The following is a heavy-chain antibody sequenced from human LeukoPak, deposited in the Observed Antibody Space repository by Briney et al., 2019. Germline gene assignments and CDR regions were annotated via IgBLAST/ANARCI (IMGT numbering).Heavy chain of an antibody. CDR2: TYYESKWSN. CDR1: GDSVSSNGVA. V-gene: IGHV6-1*01. D-gene: IGHD1-14*01. Sequence: SQTLSLTCVISGDSVSSNGVAWNWVRQSPSRGLEWLGRTYYESKWSNDYALSVKSRITINPDTSKNQFSLQLNSVTPEDTAVYYCTRGRNSAFDYWGQGTLVTVSS. J-gene: IGHJ4*02. CDR3: TRGRNSAFDY.